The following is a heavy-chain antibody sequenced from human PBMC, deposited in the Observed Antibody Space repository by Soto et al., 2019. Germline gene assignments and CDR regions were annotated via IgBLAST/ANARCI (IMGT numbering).Heavy chain of an antibody. CDR3: ARGWGYYDSSCYYIDY. Sequence: SETLSLTCAVYGGSFSGYYWSWIRQPPGKWLEWIGEINHSRSTNYNPSLKSRVTISVDTSKNQFSLKLSSVTAADTAVYYCARGWGYYDSSCYYIDYWGQGXLVTVS. D-gene: IGHD3-22*01. CDR2: INHSRST. J-gene: IGHJ4*02. CDR1: GGSFSGYY. V-gene: IGHV4-34*01.